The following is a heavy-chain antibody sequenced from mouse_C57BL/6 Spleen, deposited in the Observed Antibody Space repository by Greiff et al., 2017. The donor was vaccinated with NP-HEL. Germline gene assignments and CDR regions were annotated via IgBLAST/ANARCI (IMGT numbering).Heavy chain of an antibody. D-gene: IGHD1-1*01. CDR2: ISSGSSTI. CDR3: ARKDYGTLYAMDY. V-gene: IGHV5-17*01. Sequence: DVQLVESGGGLVKPGGSLKLSCAASGFTFSDYGMHWVRQAPEKGLEWVAYISSGSSTIYYADTVKGRFTISRDNAKNTLFLQMTSLRSEDTAMYYCARKDYGTLYAMDYWGQGTSVTVSS. J-gene: IGHJ4*01. CDR1: GFTFSDYG.